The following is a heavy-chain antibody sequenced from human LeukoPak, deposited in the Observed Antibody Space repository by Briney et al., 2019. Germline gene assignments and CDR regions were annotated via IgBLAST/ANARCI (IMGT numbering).Heavy chain of an antibody. CDR2: FDPEDGET. CDR1: GYTLTELS. D-gene: IGHD3-22*01. V-gene: IGHV1-24*01. Sequence: ASVKVSCKVSGYTLTELSMHWVRQAPGKGLEWMGGFDPEDGETIYAQKFQGRVAMTEDTSTDTAYMELSSLRSEDTAVYYCATDDSSGYSAFDYWGQGTLVTVSS. J-gene: IGHJ4*02. CDR3: ATDDSSGYSAFDY.